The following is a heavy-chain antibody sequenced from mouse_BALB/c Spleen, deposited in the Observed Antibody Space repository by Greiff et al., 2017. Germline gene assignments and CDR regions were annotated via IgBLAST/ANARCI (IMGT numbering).Heavy chain of an antibody. CDR2: INPSNGRT. D-gene: IGHD2-2*01. V-gene: IGHV1S81*02. J-gene: IGHJ2*01. Sequence: QVQLQQPGAELVKPGASVKLSCKASGYTFTSYWMHWVKQRPGQGLEWIGEINPSNGRTNYNEKFKSKATLTVDKSSSTAYMQLSSLTSEDSAVYYCARSGGYGPFDYWGQGTTLTVSS. CDR1: GYTFTSYW. CDR3: ARSGGYGPFDY.